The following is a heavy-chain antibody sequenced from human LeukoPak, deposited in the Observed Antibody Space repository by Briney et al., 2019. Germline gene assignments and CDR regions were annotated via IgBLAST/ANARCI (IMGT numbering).Heavy chain of an antibody. CDR2: IYTSGST. D-gene: IGHD3-22*01. J-gene: IGHJ5*02. CDR3: ARGDSSGYQGWFDP. V-gene: IGHV4-39*07. Sequence: SETLSLTCTVSGGSISSSSYYWGWIRQPPGKGLEWIGRIYTSGSTNYNPSLKSRVTMPVDTSKNQFSLKLSSVTAADTAVYYCARGDSSGYQGWFDPWGQGTLVTVSS. CDR1: GGSISSSSYY.